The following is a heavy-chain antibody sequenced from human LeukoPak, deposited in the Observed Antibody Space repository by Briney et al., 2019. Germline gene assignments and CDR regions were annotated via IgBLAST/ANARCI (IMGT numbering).Heavy chain of an antibody. D-gene: IGHD5-24*01. CDR3: ARDIAEMATIVTAFDI. Sequence: GGSLRLSCAASGFTFSSFWMSWVRQAPGKGLEWVANIKQDGSEKYYVDSVKGRFTISRDNAKNSLYLQMNSLRAEDTALYHCARDIAEMATIVTAFDIWGQGTMVTVSS. CDR1: GFTFSSFW. V-gene: IGHV3-7*03. J-gene: IGHJ3*02. CDR2: IKQDGSEK.